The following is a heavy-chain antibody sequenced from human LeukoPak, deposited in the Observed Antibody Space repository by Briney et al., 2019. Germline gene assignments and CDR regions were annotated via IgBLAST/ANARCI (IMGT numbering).Heavy chain of an antibody. CDR2: IWYDGSNK. V-gene: IGHV3-33*01. D-gene: IGHD6-19*01. CDR1: GFTFSSYG. CDR3: AREAAVAGKGGFDY. J-gene: IGHJ4*02. Sequence: GSLRVSCAASGFTFSSYGIHWVRQARGKGLEWVAVIWYDGSNKYYADSVKGRFTISRDNSKNTLYLQMNSLRAEDTAVYYCAREAAVAGKGGFDYWGQGTLVTVSS.